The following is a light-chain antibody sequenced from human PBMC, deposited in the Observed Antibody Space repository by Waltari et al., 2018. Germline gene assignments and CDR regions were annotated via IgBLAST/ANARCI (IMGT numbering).Light chain of an antibody. V-gene: IGLV1-40*01. J-gene: IGLJ1*01. CDR3: QSYDSSLDIYV. CDR2: ATP. Sequence: QSVLTQPPSVSGAPGQKISISCTGSSSNIGADFDVHWYQQLPGMAPKLLIYATPHRPSGFSDRFSGSQSGPSASVAITGLQADDEADYYCQSYDSSLDIYVFGTGTTVTVL. CDR1: SSNIGADFD.